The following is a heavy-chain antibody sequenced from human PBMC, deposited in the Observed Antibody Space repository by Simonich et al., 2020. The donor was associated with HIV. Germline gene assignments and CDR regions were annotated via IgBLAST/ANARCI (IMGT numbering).Heavy chain of an antibody. D-gene: IGHD3-16*01. Sequence: QVQLVESGGGVVQPGRSLILSCAASGFTFSSYAMHWVRQAPGKGLEWVAVISYDGRNKYYADSVKGRFTISRDNTKNTLYLQMNSLRAEDTAVYYCASGGSISSVWADDYWGQGTLVTVSS. J-gene: IGHJ4*02. V-gene: IGHV3-30*07. CDR3: ASGGSISSVWADDY. CDR1: GFTFSSYA. CDR2: ISYDGRNK.